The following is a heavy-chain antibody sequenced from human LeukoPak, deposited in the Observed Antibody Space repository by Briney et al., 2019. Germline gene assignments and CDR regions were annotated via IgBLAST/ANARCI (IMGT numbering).Heavy chain of an antibody. CDR1: GGSITNYY. Sequence: SETLSLTCSVSGGSITNYYWSWIRQPPGKGLEWIGYIYSSGSTYYNPSLKSRVTISVDRSKNQFSLKLSSVTAADTAVYYCARDQLGGFDYWGQGTLVTVSS. V-gene: IGHV4-59*12. CDR2: IYSSGST. CDR3: ARDQLGGFDY. J-gene: IGHJ4*02. D-gene: IGHD6-13*01.